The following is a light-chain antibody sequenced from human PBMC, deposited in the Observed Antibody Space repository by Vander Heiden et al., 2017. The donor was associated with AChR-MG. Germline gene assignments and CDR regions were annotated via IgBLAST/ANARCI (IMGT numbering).Light chain of an antibody. Sequence: QSALTPPASVSGSPGQSITISCTGTSRDVGTYNYVSGYQQHPGKAPNLMIYDVSNRPAGVSNRFSGSKPGNTASLTISGLQAEDVADYFCSSYTPTSTLVFGGGTKLT. J-gene: IGLJ3*02. CDR3: SSYTPTSTLV. CDR2: DVS. V-gene: IGLV2-14*03. CDR1: SRDVGTYNY.